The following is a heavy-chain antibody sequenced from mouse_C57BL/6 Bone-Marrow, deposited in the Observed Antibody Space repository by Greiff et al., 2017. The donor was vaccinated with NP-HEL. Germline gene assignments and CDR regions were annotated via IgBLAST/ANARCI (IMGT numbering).Heavy chain of an antibody. Sequence: QVHVKQSGAELARPGASVKLSCKASGYTFTSYGISWVKQRTGQGLEWIGEIYPRSGNTYYNEKFKGKATLTADKSSSTAYMELRSLTSEDSAVYFCARNYYYGSTPPYWGQGTTLTVSS. CDR3: ARNYYYGSTPPY. J-gene: IGHJ2*01. CDR1: GYTFTSYG. V-gene: IGHV1-81*01. CDR2: IYPRSGNT. D-gene: IGHD1-1*01.